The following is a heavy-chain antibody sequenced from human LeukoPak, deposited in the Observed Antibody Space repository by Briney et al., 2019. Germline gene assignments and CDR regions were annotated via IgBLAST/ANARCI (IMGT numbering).Heavy chain of an antibody. V-gene: IGHV3-21*01. CDR1: GFTFSNAW. Sequence: PGGSLRLSCAASGFTFSNAWMGWVRQAPGKGLEWVSSISSSSSYIYYADSVKGRFTISRDNAKNSLYLQMNSLRAEDTAVYYCTRALRGGELSQGDWGQGTLVTVSS. D-gene: IGHD3-16*02. CDR2: ISSSSSYI. J-gene: IGHJ4*02. CDR3: TRALRGGELSQGD.